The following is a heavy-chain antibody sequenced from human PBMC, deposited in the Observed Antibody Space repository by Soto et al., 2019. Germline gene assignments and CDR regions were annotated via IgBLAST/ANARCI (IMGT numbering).Heavy chain of an antibody. D-gene: IGHD6-13*01. CDR2: IKSKGRGGTA. J-gene: IGHJ6*02. CDR3: IWQQDFYYGRAV. Sequence: EVQQEESGGGLVTPGGSLTLSCAASGFSISPASMNWVRQAPGKGLEWVGLIKSKGRGGTADYAATVKGRFIISRDDSKNTIYLQMNSLKPEDTALYFCIWQQDFYYGRAVWGQGTTVTVSS. CDR1: GFSISPAS. V-gene: IGHV3-15*07.